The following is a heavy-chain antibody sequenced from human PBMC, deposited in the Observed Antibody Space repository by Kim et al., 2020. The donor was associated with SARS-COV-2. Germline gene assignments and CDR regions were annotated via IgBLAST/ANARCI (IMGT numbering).Heavy chain of an antibody. Sequence: ADSVKGLFTISRDNSKNTLYLQMNSLRAEDTAVYYCAKDKGDFDWLIIDYWGQGTLVTVSS. J-gene: IGHJ4*02. CDR3: AKDKGDFDWLIIDY. V-gene: IGHV3-23*01. D-gene: IGHD3-9*01.